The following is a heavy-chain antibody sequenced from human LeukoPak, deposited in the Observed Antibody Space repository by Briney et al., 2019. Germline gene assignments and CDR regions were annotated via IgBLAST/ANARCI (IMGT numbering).Heavy chain of an antibody. CDR2: FSNTGGST. V-gene: IGHV3-23*01. Sequence: GGSLRLSCAASGFSFNTYAMSWVRQAPGKGLNWVSPFSNTGGSTYYADSVKGRFTISRDKSKNTLSLQMNSLRAEDTAVYYCAQQVGYCSSGSCYFTYWGQGTLVTVSS. D-gene: IGHD2-15*01. CDR1: GFSFNTYA. J-gene: IGHJ1*01. CDR3: AQQVGYCSSGSCYFTY.